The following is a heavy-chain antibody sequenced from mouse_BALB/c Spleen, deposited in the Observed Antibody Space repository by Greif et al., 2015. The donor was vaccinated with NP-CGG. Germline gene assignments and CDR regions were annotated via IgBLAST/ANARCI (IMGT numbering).Heavy chain of an antibody. D-gene: IGHD3-1*01. CDR1: GFNIKDTY. V-gene: IGHV14-3*02. Sequence: DVHLVESGAELVKPGASVKLSCTASGFNIKDTYMHWVKQRPEQGLEWIGRIDPANGNTKYDPKFQGKATITADTSSNTAYLQLSSLTSEDTAVYYCARARPYYAMDYWGQGTSVTVSS. CDR3: ARARPYYAMDY. CDR2: IDPANGNT. J-gene: IGHJ4*01.